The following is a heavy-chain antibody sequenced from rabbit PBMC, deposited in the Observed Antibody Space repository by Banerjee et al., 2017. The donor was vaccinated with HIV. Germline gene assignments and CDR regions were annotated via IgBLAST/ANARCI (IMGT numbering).Heavy chain of an antibody. V-gene: IGHV1S45*01. CDR3: ARDLAGAIGWNFNL. CDR2: INTSNGNT. CDR1: GFSFSSYW. D-gene: IGHD4-1*01. J-gene: IGHJ4*01. Sequence: QEQLEESGGDLVKPEGSLTLTCTASGFSFSSYWMCWVRQAPGKGLEWIACINTSNGNTVYASWAKGRFTISKTSSTTVTLQMTSLTAADTATYFCARDLAGAIGWNFNLWGQGTLVTVS.